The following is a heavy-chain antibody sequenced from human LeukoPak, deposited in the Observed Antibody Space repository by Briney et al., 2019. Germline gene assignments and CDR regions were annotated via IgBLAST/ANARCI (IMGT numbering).Heavy chain of an antibody. CDR3: LRGVCSGGSCYSD. CDR2: ISSSGSPI. J-gene: IGHJ4*02. Sequence: PGGSLRLSCATSGFTFSDYYMSWIRQAPGKGLEWVSYISSSGSPIYYADSVKGRFTISRDNAKNSLDLQMNSLRAEDTAVYYCLRGVCSGGSCYSDWGQGTLVTVSS. CDR1: GFTFSDYY. V-gene: IGHV3-11*04. D-gene: IGHD2-15*01.